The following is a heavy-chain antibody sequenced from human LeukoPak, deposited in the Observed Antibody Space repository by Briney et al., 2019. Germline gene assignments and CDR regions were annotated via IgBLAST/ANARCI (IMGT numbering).Heavy chain of an antibody. V-gene: IGHV4-39*02. Sequence: SETLSLTCTVSGGSMSSISYYWGWIRQPPGKGLEWIGSIYYSGSTYYNPSLKSRVTISVDTSKNQFSLKLSSVTAAETAVYYCAREAYCGGDCYSGDYWGQGTLVTVSS. CDR3: AREAYCGGDCYSGDY. J-gene: IGHJ4*02. CDR1: GGSMSSISYY. D-gene: IGHD2-21*02. CDR2: IYYSGST.